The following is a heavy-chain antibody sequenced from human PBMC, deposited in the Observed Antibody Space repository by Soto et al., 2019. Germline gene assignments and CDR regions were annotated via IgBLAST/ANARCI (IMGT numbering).Heavy chain of an antibody. V-gene: IGHV3-53*04. CDR2: IYSGGST. CDR1: GFTVSSNY. J-gene: IGHJ4*02. CDR3: ASSLGVLPRWDY. D-gene: IGHD2-8*01. Sequence: EVQLVESGGGLVQPGGSLRLSCAASGFTVSSNYMSWVRQAPGKGLEWVSVIYSGGSTYYADSVKGRFTISRHNSKTTLYLQMNSLRAEDTAVYYCASSLGVLPRWDYWGQGTLVTVSS.